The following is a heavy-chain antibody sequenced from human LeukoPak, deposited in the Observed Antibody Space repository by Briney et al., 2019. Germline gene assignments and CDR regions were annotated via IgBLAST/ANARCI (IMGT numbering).Heavy chain of an antibody. CDR1: GGTFSSYA. D-gene: IGHD3-9*01. V-gene: IGHV1-8*02. Sequence: GASVKVSCKASGGTFSSYAINWVRQATGQGLEWMGWMNPNSGNTGYAQKFQGRVTMTRNTSISTAYMELSSLRSEDTAVYYCARGQDSYYDILTGYYFNGWFDPWGQGTLVTVSS. CDR2: MNPNSGNT. CDR3: ARGQDSYYDILTGYYFNGWFDP. J-gene: IGHJ5*02.